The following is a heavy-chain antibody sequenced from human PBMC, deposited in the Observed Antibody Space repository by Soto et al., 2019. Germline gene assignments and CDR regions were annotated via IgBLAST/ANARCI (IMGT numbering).Heavy chain of an antibody. CDR2: IYYSGST. J-gene: IGHJ4*02. Sequence: PSETLSLTCTVSGGSISSGGYYWSWIRQHPGKGLEWIGYIYYSGSTYYNPSLKSRVTISVDTSKNQFSLKLSSVTAADTAVYYCASSFRVITPDYFDYWGQGTLVTVSS. V-gene: IGHV4-31*03. D-gene: IGHD3-22*01. CDR1: GGSISSGGYY. CDR3: ASSFRVITPDYFDY.